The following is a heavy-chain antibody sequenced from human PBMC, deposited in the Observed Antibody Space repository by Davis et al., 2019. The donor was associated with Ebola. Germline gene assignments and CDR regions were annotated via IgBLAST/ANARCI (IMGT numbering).Heavy chain of an antibody. CDR1: GFSFISYS. CDR3: VRDPALVVTGGGWFFGL. J-gene: IGHJ2*01. Sequence: GGSLRLSCTVSGFSFISYSMTWVRQAPGRGLEWVSSMSSSRSYMYYADSVKGRFTISRDNAKNSLYLQMNSLRAEDTAVYYCVRDPALVVTGGGWFFGLWGRGTLVTVSS. D-gene: IGHD2-21*02. V-gene: IGHV3-21*01. CDR2: MSSSRSYM.